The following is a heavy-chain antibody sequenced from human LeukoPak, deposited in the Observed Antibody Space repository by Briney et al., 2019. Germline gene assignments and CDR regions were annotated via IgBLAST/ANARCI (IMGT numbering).Heavy chain of an antibody. CDR3: ARIRSGYFDY. D-gene: IGHD1-26*01. J-gene: IGHJ4*02. V-gene: IGHV4-61*02. Sequence: PSETLSHTCTVSGGSISSGSYYWSWIRQPAGKGLEWIGRIYTSGSTNYNPSLKSRVTISVDTSKNQFSLKLSSVTAADTAVYYCARIRSGYFDYWGQGTLVTVSS. CDR2: IYTSGST. CDR1: GGSISSGSYY.